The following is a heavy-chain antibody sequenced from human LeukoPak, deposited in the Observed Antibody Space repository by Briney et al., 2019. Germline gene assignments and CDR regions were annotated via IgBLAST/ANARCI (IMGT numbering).Heavy chain of an antibody. D-gene: IGHD3-16*02. CDR1: GYTSTGYY. J-gene: IGHJ4*02. CDR3: ARVYYLWESYRYLFDY. Sequence: ASVKVSCKASGYTSTGYYIHWVRQAPGQGLEWMGWISPNSGGANYAQKFRGRVTMTRDTSITTAYMELSSLKSDDTALYYCARVYYLWESYRYLFDYWGQGSLVTVSS. V-gene: IGHV1-2*02. CDR2: ISPNSGGA.